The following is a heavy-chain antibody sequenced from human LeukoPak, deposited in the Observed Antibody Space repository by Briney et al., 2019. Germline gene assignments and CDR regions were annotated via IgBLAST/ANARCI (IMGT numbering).Heavy chain of an antibody. CDR3: VLAEY. Sequence: GGSLRLSCAASGFTFSNYAMSWVRQASGKGLEWVSVISNNGGSTHYADSVKGRFTISRDNSENMLYLQMNSLRAEDTAIYYCVLAEYWGQGTLVTVSS. CDR1: GFTFSNYA. CDR2: ISNNGGST. J-gene: IGHJ4*02. V-gene: IGHV3-23*01. D-gene: IGHD3-3*02.